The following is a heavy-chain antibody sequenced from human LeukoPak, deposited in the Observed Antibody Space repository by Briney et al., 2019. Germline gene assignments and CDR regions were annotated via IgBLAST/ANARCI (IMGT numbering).Heavy chain of an antibody. V-gene: IGHV1-69*05. CDR2: IIPIFGTA. CDR3: ARDLGEHDYGDYPPFGLDY. D-gene: IGHD4-17*01. J-gene: IGHJ4*02. CDR1: GGTFSSYA. Sequence: GASVKVSCKASGGTFSSYAISWVRQAPGQGLEWVGRIIPIFGTANYAQKFQGRVTITTDESTSTAYMELSSLRSEDTAVYYCARDLGEHDYGDYPPFGLDYWGQGTLVTVSS.